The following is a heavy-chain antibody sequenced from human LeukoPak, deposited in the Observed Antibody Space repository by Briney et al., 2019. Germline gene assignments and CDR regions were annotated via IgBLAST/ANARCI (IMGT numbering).Heavy chain of an antibody. Sequence: GGSLRLSCATSGFTSSAYWMTWVRQAPGKGLEWVATLKQDGGQQYYLDSVKGRFTVSRDNAENSLYLQMNSLRVEDTAVYYCARESAAAVSSVDFDYWGQGTLVTVSS. V-gene: IGHV3-7*01. D-gene: IGHD6-13*01. CDR2: LKQDGGQQ. J-gene: IGHJ4*02. CDR3: ARESAAAVSSVDFDY. CDR1: GFTSSAYW.